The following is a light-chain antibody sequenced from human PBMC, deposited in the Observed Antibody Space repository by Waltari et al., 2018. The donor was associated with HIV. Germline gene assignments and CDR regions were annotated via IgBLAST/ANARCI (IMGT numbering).Light chain of an antibody. CDR1: QSLLHRRGYNY. J-gene: IGKJ2*01. CDR2: SGS. Sequence: DIVMTQSPLSLPVTPGEPASISCRSSQSLLHRRGYNYLDWYVQKPGRSPQLLVYSGSVRAAGVPDRFSGSGAGTDFILRISKVEAEDVGMYYCMQALETGYTFGQGTQLEI. CDR3: MQALETGYT. V-gene: IGKV2-28*01.